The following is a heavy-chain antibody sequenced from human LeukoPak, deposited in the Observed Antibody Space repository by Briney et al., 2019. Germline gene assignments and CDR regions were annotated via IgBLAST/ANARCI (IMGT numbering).Heavy chain of an antibody. Sequence: SETLSLTCTVSGGSISSYYWSWIRQPPGKGLEWIGYIYYSGSTNYNPSLKSRVTISVDTSKNQFSLKLSSVTAADTAVYYCAREENYDFWSGYHNWFDPWGQGTLVTVSS. V-gene: IGHV4-59*12. CDR3: AREENYDFWSGYHNWFDP. CDR2: IYYSGST. J-gene: IGHJ5*02. CDR1: GGSISSYY. D-gene: IGHD3-3*01.